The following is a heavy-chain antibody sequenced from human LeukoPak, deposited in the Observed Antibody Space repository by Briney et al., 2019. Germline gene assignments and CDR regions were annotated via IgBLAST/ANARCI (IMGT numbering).Heavy chain of an antibody. CDR1: GFTFSTYS. J-gene: IGHJ4*01. V-gene: IGHV3-21*01. Sequence: KSGGSLRLSCAASGFTFSTYSMNWVRQAPGKGLEWVSSISSSSTYIYHADSVKGRFTISRDNAKKSLYLQMNSLRAEDTAVYYCASGLRWFDYWGHGTLVTVSS. D-gene: IGHD4-23*01. CDR2: ISSSSTYI. CDR3: ASGLRWFDY.